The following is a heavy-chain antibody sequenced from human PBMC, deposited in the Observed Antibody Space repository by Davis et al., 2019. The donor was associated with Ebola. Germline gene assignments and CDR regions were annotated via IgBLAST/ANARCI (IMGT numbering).Heavy chain of an antibody. V-gene: IGHV3-11*04. J-gene: IGHJ4*02. Sequence: GESLKISCAASGFTFSDYYMSWIRQAPGKGLEWVSYISSSGSTIYYADSVKGRFTISRDNAKNSLYLQMNSLRAEDTAVYYCARGGYTTTVVTPDYWGQGTLVTVSS. CDR1: GFTFSDYY. CDR2: ISSSGSTI. D-gene: IGHD4-23*01. CDR3: ARGGYTTTVVTPDY.